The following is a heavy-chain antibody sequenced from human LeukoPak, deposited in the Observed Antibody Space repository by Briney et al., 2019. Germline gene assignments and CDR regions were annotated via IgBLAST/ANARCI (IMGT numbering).Heavy chain of an antibody. D-gene: IGHD3-10*01. CDR3: AAGKGIWFGELLIYYGMDV. Sequence: SETLSLTCTVSGGSISSYYWSWIRQPPGKGLEWIGYIYYSGSTNYNPSLKSRVTISVDTSKNQFSLKLSSVTAADTVVYYCAAGKGIWFGELLIYYGMDVWGQGTTVTVSS. CDR2: IYYSGST. J-gene: IGHJ6*02. V-gene: IGHV4-59*08. CDR1: GGSISSYY.